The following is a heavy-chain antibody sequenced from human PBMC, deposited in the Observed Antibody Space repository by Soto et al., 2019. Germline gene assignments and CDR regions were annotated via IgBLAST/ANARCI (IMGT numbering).Heavy chain of an antibody. D-gene: IGHD3-10*01. CDR2: MHYTGFS. J-gene: IGHJ4*02. CDR1: GDSVTSHY. CDR3: PTSYGNAWHTY. Sequence: SETLSLTCSFSGDSVTSHYLTWIRQSPEKGLEWIGYMHYTGFSHYNPSLKSRLTISVDRSKNQFTLQLTSVTVEDTAVYYCPTSYGNAWHTYWGQGTQVTVSS. V-gene: IGHV4-59*02.